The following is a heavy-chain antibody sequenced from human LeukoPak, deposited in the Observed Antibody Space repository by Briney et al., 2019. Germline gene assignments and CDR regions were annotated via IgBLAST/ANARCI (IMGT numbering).Heavy chain of an antibody. CDR1: GFTFTSYD. CDR2: MNPISGHT. V-gene: IGHV1-8*01. CDR3: ARGPPNWGYDY. Sequence: ASVKVSCRASGFTFTSYDINWVRQSTGQGLEWMGWMNPISGHTGYAQKFQGRVTMTRNTSISTAYMELSSLRSDDTAVYYCARGPPNWGYDYWGPGTLVTVSS. J-gene: IGHJ4*02. D-gene: IGHD7-27*01.